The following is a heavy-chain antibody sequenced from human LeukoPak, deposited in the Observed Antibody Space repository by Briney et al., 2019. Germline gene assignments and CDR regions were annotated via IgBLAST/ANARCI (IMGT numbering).Heavy chain of an antibody. J-gene: IGHJ6*04. D-gene: IGHD3-10*01. Sequence: GGSLRLSCVASGFTFSSYWMTWVRQAPGKGLEWVANTNPDGSEKNYVDSVKGRFTISRDNADNSLYLQMNSLSAEDTAVYYCARDSGKTVNRNQYGMDVWGKGTTVTVSS. CDR3: ARDSGKTVNRNQYGMDV. V-gene: IGHV3-7*03. CDR2: TNPDGSEK. CDR1: GFTFSSYW.